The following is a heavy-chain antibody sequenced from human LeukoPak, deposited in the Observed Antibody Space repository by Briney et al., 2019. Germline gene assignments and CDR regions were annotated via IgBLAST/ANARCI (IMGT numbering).Heavy chain of an antibody. CDR2: IWYDGSNK. CDR1: GFTFSSYA. Sequence: GGPLRLSCAASGFTFSSYAMSWLRQAPGKGLEWVAVIWYDGSNKYYADSVKGRFTISRDNPKNTLYLQMNSLRAEDTAVYYCARDTGYCSSTSCSDKRFDPWGQGSLVTVSS. J-gene: IGHJ5*02. CDR3: ARDTGYCSSTSCSDKRFDP. V-gene: IGHV3-33*08. D-gene: IGHD2-2*01.